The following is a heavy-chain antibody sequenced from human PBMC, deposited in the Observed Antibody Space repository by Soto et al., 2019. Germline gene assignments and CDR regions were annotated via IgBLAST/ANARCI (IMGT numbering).Heavy chain of an antibody. V-gene: IGHV4-39*01. CDR3: ASRKREEICSSGNCYFTY. J-gene: IGHJ4*02. Sequence: QLQLQESGPGLLKPSETLSLTCTVSGDSISTSNYYWSWIRQSPGKGLEWIGSVFYSGSSYYNPSLKSRVTISVDASRKQFSLRVNSVTAADTAVYYCASRKREEICSSGNCYFTYWGQGTLVTVSS. CDR1: GDSISTSNYY. CDR2: VFYSGSS. D-gene: IGHD2-2*01.